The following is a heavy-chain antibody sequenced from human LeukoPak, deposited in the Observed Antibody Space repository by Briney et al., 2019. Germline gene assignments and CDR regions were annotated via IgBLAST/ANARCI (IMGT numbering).Heavy chain of an antibody. J-gene: IGHJ4*02. CDR2: ISSDGTTT. D-gene: IGHD3-9*01. Sequence: PGGSPRLSCAASGFTLSKYWMHWVRQAPGKGLAWVSRISSDGTTTAYADSVKGRFTISRDSAKNMLYLQMNSLRVDDTAMYYCASPGDNYAILGLDYWGQGTLLTVSS. CDR1: GFTLSKYW. CDR3: ASPGDNYAILGLDY. V-gene: IGHV3-74*01.